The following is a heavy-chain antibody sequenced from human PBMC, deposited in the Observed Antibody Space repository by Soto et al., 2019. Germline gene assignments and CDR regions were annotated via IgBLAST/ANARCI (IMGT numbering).Heavy chain of an antibody. V-gene: IGHV1-69*13. CDR2: IIPIFGTA. CDR1: GGTFSSYA. J-gene: IGHJ5*02. CDR3: ARELTTTHLANWFDP. Sequence: SVKVSCKASGGTFSSYAISWVRQAPGQGLEWMGGIIPIFGTANYAQKFQGRVTITADESTSTAYMELGSLRSEDTAVYYCARELTTTHLANWFDPWGQGTLVTVSS. D-gene: IGHD5-12*01.